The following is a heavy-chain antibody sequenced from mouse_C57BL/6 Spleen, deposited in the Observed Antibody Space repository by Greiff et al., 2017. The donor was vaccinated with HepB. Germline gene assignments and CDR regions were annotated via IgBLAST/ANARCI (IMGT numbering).Heavy chain of an antibody. V-gene: IGHV1-55*01. CDR1: GYTFTSYW. Sequence: QVQLQQPGAELVKPGASVKMSCKASGYTFTSYWITWVKQRPGQGLEWIGDIYPGSGSTNYNEKFKSKATLTVDTSSSTAYMQLSSLTSEDSAVYYCATNYYGSSPFAYWAKGLWSLSLQ. CDR2: IYPGSGST. D-gene: IGHD1-1*01. CDR3: ATNYYGSSPFAY. J-gene: IGHJ3*01.